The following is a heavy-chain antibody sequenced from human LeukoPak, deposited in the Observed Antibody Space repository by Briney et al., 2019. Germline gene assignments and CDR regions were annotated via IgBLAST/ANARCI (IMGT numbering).Heavy chain of an antibody. CDR3: AYYGSGSYYTPLT. J-gene: IGHJ4*02. CDR1: GGSFSGYY. D-gene: IGHD3-10*01. Sequence: PSETLSLTCAVYGGSFSGYYWSWIRQPPGKGLEWIGEINHSGSTNYNPSLKSRVTISVDTSKNQFSLKLSSVTAADTAVYYCAYYGSGSYYTPLTWGQGTLVTVSS. V-gene: IGHV4-34*01. CDR2: INHSGST.